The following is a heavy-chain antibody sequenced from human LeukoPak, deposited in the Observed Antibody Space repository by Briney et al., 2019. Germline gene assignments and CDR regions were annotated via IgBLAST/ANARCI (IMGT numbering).Heavy chain of an antibody. J-gene: IGHJ4*02. CDR1: GYTFTSYD. D-gene: IGHD2-2*01. CDR2: IIPILGIA. Sequence: SVKVSCKASGYTFTSYDINWVRQATGQGLEWMGRIIPILGIANYAQKFQGRVTITADKSTSTAYMELSSLRSEDTAVYYCARPYCSSTSCSVSLGYWGQGTLVTVSS. V-gene: IGHV1-69*04. CDR3: ARPYCSSTSCSVSLGY.